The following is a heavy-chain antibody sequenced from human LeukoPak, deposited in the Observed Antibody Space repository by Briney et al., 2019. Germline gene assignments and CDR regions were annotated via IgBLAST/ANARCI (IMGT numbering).Heavy chain of an antibody. CDR1: GFIFGDYA. CDR2: IAFDDTDR. V-gene: IGHV3-30*04. J-gene: IGHJ4*02. CDR3: ARGRIQLWPTYYYDSSGSLDY. Sequence: GGSLRLSCAASGFIFGDYAMHWVRQAPGKGLEWVAAIAFDDTDRYYIDSVKGRFTISRDDSKNTLYLQMNSLRAEDTAVYYCARGRIQLWPTYYYDSSGSLDYWGQGTLVTVSS. D-gene: IGHD3-22*01.